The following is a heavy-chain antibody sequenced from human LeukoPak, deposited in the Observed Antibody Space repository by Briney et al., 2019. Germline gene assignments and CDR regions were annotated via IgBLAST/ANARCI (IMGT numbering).Heavy chain of an antibody. Sequence: SETLSLTCTVSGYSISSGYYWGWIRQPSGKGLEWIGSIYHIGSTYYNPSLKSRVTISVDTSKNQFSLKLSSVTAADTAVYYCASDILTGNRIDYSGQGTLVTVSS. J-gene: IGHJ4*02. CDR2: IYHIGST. V-gene: IGHV4-38-2*02. CDR1: GYSISSGYY. D-gene: IGHD3-9*01. CDR3: ASDILTGNRIDY.